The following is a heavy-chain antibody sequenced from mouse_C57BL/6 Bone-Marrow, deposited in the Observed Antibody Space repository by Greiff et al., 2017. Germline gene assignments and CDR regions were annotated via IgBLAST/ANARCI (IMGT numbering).Heavy chain of an antibody. CDR3: TDLRLFFDY. Sequence: QVQLKESGAELVRPGASVTLSCKASGYTFTDYEMHWVKQTPVHGLEWIGAIDPETGGTAYNQKFKGKAILTADQSSSTAYMELRSLTSEDSAVYYCTDLRLFFDYWGQGTTLTVSS. CDR1: GYTFTDYE. CDR2: IDPETGGT. J-gene: IGHJ2*01. V-gene: IGHV1-15*01. D-gene: IGHD3-2*02.